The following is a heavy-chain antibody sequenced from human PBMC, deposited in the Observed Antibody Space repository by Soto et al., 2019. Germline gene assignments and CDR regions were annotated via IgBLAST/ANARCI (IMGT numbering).Heavy chain of an antibody. CDR2: ISYSGST. V-gene: IGHV4-61*01. J-gene: IGHJ5*02. CDR3: ARRNSGGNSLDP. CDR1: GGSGSSGTYF. Sequence: SETLSLTCTVSGGSGSSGTYFWTWIRQPPGKGLEWIGYISYSGSTNYNPSLKSRVTISADTSKNQFSLKLNSLTAADTAVYYCARRNSGGNSLDPWGPGTLVTGS. D-gene: IGHD4-17*01.